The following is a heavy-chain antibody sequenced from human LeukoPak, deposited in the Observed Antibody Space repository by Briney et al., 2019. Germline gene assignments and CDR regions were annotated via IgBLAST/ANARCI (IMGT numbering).Heavy chain of an antibody. CDR3: AREIIVARGAFDI. V-gene: IGHV4-34*01. Sequence: SETLSLTCAVYGGSLSGYYWSWFRQLPGKGLEWIGEVNHRGSTNYNPSLKSRVTISVDTSKNQFSLKLSSVTAADTAVYYCAREIIVARGAFDIWGQGTMVTVSS. CDR1: GGSLSGYY. CDR2: VNHRGST. J-gene: IGHJ3*02. D-gene: IGHD5-12*01.